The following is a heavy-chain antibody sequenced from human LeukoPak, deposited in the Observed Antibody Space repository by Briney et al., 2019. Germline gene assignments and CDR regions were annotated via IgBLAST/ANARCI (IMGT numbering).Heavy chain of an antibody. CDR1: GGTFSSYA. CDR3: ARVGGGDP. Sequence: SVKVSCKASGGTFSSYAISWVRLAPGQGLEWMGGIIPIFGTANYAQKLQGRVTMTTDTSTSTAYMELRSLRSDDTAVYYCARVGGGDPWGQGTLVTVSS. V-gene: IGHV1-69*05. D-gene: IGHD3-16*01. CDR2: IIPIFGTA. J-gene: IGHJ5*02.